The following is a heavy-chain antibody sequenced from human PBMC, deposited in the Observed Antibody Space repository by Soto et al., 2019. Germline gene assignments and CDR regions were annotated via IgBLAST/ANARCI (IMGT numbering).Heavy chain of an antibody. Sequence: QVRLQESGPGLVKPSQTLSLTCIVSGGAINSGDYYWSWIRQPPGKGLEWIGYIYYSGSTYYNPSLKSRLTTSVDTSKNQFSMKLSSVTAADTAVYYCARDRGWFYFDYWGQGTLVTVSS. CDR2: IYYSGST. CDR3: ARDRGWFYFDY. V-gene: IGHV4-30-4*01. J-gene: IGHJ4*02. CDR1: GGAINSGDYY. D-gene: IGHD3-10*01.